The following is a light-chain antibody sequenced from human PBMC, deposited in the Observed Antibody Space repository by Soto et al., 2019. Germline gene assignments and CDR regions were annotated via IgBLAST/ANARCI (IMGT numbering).Light chain of an antibody. CDR3: QQDAGSPRT. V-gene: IGKV3-20*01. J-gene: IGKJ1*01. CDR1: QNLGTLY. Sequence: EIVLTQSPGTLSLSHGDRVTLSCRASQNLGTLYLAWFQQKSGQAPRLLIYSASRRATGIPDRFTGSGSGTDFTLTINSVEPEDFTVYFCQQDAGSPRTFRQGTKVDIK. CDR2: SAS.